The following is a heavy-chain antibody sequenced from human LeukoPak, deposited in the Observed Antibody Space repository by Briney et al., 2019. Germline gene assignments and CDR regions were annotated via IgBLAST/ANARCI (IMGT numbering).Heavy chain of an antibody. D-gene: IGHD2-8*01. CDR2: IWYDGSYK. J-gene: IGHJ5*02. V-gene: IGHV3-33*01. Sequence: PGGSLRLSCAASGFTFSSYGMHWVRQAPGKGLEWVAVIWYDGSYKYYADSVKGRFTISRENSNNTLYLQMISLRAEDTAVYCCARDNGGYNWFDPWGQGTLVTVSS. CDR3: ARDNGGYNWFDP. CDR1: GFTFSSYG.